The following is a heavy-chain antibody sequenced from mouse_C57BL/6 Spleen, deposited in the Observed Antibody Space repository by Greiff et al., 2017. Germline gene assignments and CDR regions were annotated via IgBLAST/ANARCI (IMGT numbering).Heavy chain of an antibody. V-gene: IGHV5-9-1*02. CDR1: GFTFSSYA. J-gene: IGHJ3*01. CDR2: ISSGGDYI. Sequence: EVKLVASGEGLVKPGGSLKLSCAASGFTFSSYAMSWVRQTPEKRLEWVAYISSGGDYIYYADTVKGRFTISRDNARNTLYLQMSSLKSEDTAMYYCTRGGDSSGPAWFAYWGQGTLVTVSA. D-gene: IGHD3-2*02. CDR3: TRGGDSSGPAWFAY.